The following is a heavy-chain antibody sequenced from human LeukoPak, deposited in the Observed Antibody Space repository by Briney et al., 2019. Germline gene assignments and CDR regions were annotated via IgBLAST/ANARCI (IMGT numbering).Heavy chain of an antibody. CDR3: ARGGDFGYSYGGYYYMDV. J-gene: IGHJ6*03. Sequence: GGSLRLSCAASGFAFSNYDMHWVRQATGKRVEWVSTIGTAGDTYYLDSVKGRFTISRENAKNSLYLQMNSLTAGDTAVYYCARGGDFGYSYGGYYYMDVWGKGTTVIVSS. CDR1: GFAFSNYD. D-gene: IGHD5-18*01. V-gene: IGHV3-13*01. CDR2: IGTAGDT.